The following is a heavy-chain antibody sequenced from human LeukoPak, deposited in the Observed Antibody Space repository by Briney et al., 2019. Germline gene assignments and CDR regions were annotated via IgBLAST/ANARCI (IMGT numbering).Heavy chain of an antibody. D-gene: IGHD3-3*01. CDR1: GFTVSSNY. J-gene: IGHJ6*02. CDR2: IYGGGRT. Sequence: GGSLRLSCAASGFTVSSNYMYWVRQAPGKGLEWVSVIYGGGRTYYADSVKGRFTISRDNSKNTLFLQMDSLRAEDTAVYYCARDVSITTYYYGMDVWGQGTTVTVSS. CDR3: ARDVSITTYYYGMDV. V-gene: IGHV3-66*01.